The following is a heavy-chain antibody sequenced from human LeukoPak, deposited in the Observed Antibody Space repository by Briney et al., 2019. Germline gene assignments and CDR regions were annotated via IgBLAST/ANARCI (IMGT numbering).Heavy chain of an antibody. Sequence: GGSLRLSCAASGFTFSSYAMSWVRQAPGKGREWVSAISGRGGRTYYADSVKGRFTISRDNSKNTLYLQMNSLSAEDTAVYYCAKDRAGYSLDYWGQGTLVTVSS. V-gene: IGHV3-23*01. D-gene: IGHD6-13*01. J-gene: IGHJ4*02. CDR1: GFTFSSYA. CDR3: AKDRAGYSLDY. CDR2: ISGRGGRT.